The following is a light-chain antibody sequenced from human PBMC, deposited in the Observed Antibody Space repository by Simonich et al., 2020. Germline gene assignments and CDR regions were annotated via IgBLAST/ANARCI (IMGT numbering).Light chain of an antibody. J-gene: IGKJ5*01. Sequence: DIVMTQSPDSLAVSLGERATINCKSSPSVLYSSNNKNYLAWYQQKPGQPPKLLIYWASTRESGVPDLFSGSGSGTDFTLTISSLQAEDVAVYYCQQYYSTPITFGQGTRLEIK. CDR3: QQYYSTPIT. CDR2: WAS. CDR1: PSVLYSSNNKNY. V-gene: IGKV4-1*01.